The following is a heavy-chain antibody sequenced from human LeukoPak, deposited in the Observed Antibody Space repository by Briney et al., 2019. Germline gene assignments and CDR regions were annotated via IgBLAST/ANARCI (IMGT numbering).Heavy chain of an antibody. J-gene: IGHJ4*02. CDR2: LYHSGST. D-gene: IGHD2-2*01. Sequence: PSETLSLTCTVSGVSISTPGYYWGWIRQPPGKGLEWIGSLYHSGSTYYKPSLKSRATISVDKSKNQCSLKLRSVTAADTAVYYCARCPHRRGSCPHFDYWGQGTLVTVSS. V-gene: IGHV4-39*01. CDR3: ARCPHRRGSCPHFDY. CDR1: GVSISTPGYY.